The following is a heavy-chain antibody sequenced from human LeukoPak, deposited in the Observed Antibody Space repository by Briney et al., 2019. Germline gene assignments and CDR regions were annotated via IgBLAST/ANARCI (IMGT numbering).Heavy chain of an antibody. J-gene: IGHJ4*02. CDR3: ARGPDLYDSDRYFDY. D-gene: IGHD3-22*01. V-gene: IGHV3-30-3*01. CDR1: GFTFSTYA. Sequence: GGSLRLSCAASGFTFSTYAMHWVRQALGKGLEWVTTISYDGSNKYYADSVKGRFTISRDNSKNTLYLQMNSLRGEDTAVYYCARGPDLYDSDRYFDYWGQGTLVTVSS. CDR2: ISYDGSNK.